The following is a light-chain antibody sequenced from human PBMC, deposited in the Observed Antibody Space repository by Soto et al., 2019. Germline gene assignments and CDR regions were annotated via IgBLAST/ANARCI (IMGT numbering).Light chain of an antibody. J-gene: IGLJ7*01. V-gene: IGLV1-47*01. CDR2: RND. CDR1: SSNIGTNY. CDR3: ATWDDSLSGAV. Sequence: QSVLTQPPSASGTPGQRVTISCSGSSSNIGTNYIYWYQQLPGRAPKLLISRNDQRPSGVPDRFSGSKSGTSASLAISGLRSEDEADYYCATWDDSLSGAVFGGGTQLTV.